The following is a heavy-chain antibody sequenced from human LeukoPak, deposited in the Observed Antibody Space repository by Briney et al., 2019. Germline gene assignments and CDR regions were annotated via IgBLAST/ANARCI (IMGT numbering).Heavy chain of an antibody. CDR3: AKGVGSPFSQSDYNWFDP. J-gene: IGHJ5*02. Sequence: GGSLRLSCAASGFTFSSYAMSWVRQARGKGLEWVSAISGSGGSTYYADSVKGRFTISRDNSKNTLYLQMNSLRAEDTAVYYCAKGVGSPFSQSDYNWFDPWGQGTLVTVS. CDR2: ISGSGGST. CDR1: GFTFSSYA. D-gene: IGHD1-26*01. V-gene: IGHV3-23*01.